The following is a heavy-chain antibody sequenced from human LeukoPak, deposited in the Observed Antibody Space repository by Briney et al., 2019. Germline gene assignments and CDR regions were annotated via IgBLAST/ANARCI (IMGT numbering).Heavy chain of an antibody. CDR1: GYTLNELS. CDR3: ATFRILTGLSTYDY. D-gene: IGHD3-9*01. Sequence: ASVKVSCKVSGYTLNELSMHWVRQAPGKGLEWMGGFDPEDGETIYAQKFQGRVTMTEDTSTDTAYMELSSLRSEDTAVYYCATFRILTGLSTYDYWGQGTLVTVSS. CDR2: FDPEDGET. J-gene: IGHJ4*02. V-gene: IGHV1-24*01.